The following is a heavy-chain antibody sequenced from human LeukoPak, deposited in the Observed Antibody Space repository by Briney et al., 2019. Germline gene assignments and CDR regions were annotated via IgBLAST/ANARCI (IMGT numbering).Heavy chain of an antibody. V-gene: IGHV3-30*04. CDR1: GFTFSSYA. J-gene: IGHJ4*02. CDR2: ISYDGSNK. Sequence: PGRSLRLSCAASGFTFSSYAMHWVRQAPGKGLEWVAVISYDGSNKYYADSVKGRFTISRDNSKNTLYLQMNSLRPEDTALYYCVRDFEWSFDTWDQGTLVTVSS. CDR3: VRDFEWSFDT. D-gene: IGHD3-3*01.